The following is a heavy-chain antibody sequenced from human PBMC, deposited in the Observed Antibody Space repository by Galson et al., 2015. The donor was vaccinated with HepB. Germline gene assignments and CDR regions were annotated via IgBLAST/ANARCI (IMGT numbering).Heavy chain of an antibody. CDR1: GFTFSSYA. Sequence: SLRLSCAASGFTFSSYAMHWVRQAPGKGLEWVAVISYDGSNKYYADSVKGRFTISRDNSKNTLYLQMNSLRAEDTAVYYCARGFYYDSSGYYFDAFDIWGQGTMVTVSS. D-gene: IGHD3-22*01. J-gene: IGHJ3*02. CDR2: ISYDGSNK. CDR3: ARGFYYDSSGYYFDAFDI. V-gene: IGHV3-30-3*01.